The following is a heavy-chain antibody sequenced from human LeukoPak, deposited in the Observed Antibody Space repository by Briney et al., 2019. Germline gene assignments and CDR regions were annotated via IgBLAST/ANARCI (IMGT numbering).Heavy chain of an antibody. D-gene: IGHD6-13*01. CDR3: ARDLRAGTAAGPARIYYGMDV. V-gene: IGHV4-39*07. Sequence: SETLSLTCAVSGGSISSSSYYWGWIRQPPGKGLEWIGSIYYSGSTYYNPSLKSRVTISVDTSKNQFSLKLSSVTAADTAVYYCARDLRAGTAAGPARIYYGMDVWGQGTTVTVSS. CDR1: GGSISSSSYY. CDR2: IYYSGST. J-gene: IGHJ6*02.